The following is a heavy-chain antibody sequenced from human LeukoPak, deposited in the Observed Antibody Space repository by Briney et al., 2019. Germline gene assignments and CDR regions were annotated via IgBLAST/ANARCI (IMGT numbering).Heavy chain of an antibody. J-gene: IGHJ5*02. CDR2: IFHSGSI. Sequence: SETLSLTCTVSGGSVSDGYYYWNWIRQPPGKGLEWIGYIFHSGSINNNPSLKSRVTISVDTSKNQFSLKLTSVTAADTAVYYCARDSSIPGAVAGPWGQGTLVTVSS. D-gene: IGHD6-19*01. V-gene: IGHV4-61*01. CDR3: ARDSSIPGAVAGP. CDR1: GGSVSDGYYY.